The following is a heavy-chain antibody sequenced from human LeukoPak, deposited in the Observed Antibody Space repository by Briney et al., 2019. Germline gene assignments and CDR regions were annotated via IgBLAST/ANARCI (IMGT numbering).Heavy chain of an antibody. V-gene: IGHV3-74*01. J-gene: IGHJ4*02. Sequence: GGSLRLSCAASGFTFSSYWMHWVRQVPGKGLVWVARINPGGSSITYADSVKGRFAISRDNAKNTLYLQMDSLRAEDTGVYYCARGNQADDYWGQGTLVTVSS. CDR1: GFTFSSYW. CDR2: INPGGSSI. CDR3: ARGNQADDY. D-gene: IGHD1-14*01.